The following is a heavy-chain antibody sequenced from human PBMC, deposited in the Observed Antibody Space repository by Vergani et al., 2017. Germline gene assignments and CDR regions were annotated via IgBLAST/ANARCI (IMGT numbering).Heavy chain of an antibody. Sequence: GFTLSSHAMHWVRQAPGKGLEWVSGINWNSDSIAYADSVKGRFTISRDNAKNSLYLQMNSLRAEDTALYYCVKDIAASGNYWYFDLWGRGTLVTVSS. CDR2: INWNSDSI. D-gene: IGHD6-13*01. V-gene: IGHV3-9*01. J-gene: IGHJ2*01. CDR3: VKDIAASGNYWYFDL. CDR1: GFTLSSHA.